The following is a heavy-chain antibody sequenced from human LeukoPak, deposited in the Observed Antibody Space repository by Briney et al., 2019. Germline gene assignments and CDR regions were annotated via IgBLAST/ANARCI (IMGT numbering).Heavy chain of an antibody. Sequence: GGSLRLSCAASGSTFSSYAMSWVRQAPGKGLEWVSVISFSGGSTDYADSVKGRFTLSRDNSKNTLYLQMNSLRPDDTTVYYCAKDRAGGSVWYAFDPWGQGTLVTVSS. V-gene: IGHV3-23*01. CDR2: ISFSGGST. J-gene: IGHJ5*02. CDR1: GSTFSSYA. D-gene: IGHD6-13*01. CDR3: AKDRAGGSVWYAFDP.